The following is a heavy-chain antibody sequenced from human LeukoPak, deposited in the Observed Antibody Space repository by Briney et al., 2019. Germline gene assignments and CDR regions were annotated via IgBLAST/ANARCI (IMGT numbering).Heavy chain of an antibody. V-gene: IGHV4-38-2*02. D-gene: IGHD1-1*01. J-gene: IGHJ4*02. CDR2: IYHSGST. CDR3: ARVGMEKGFDY. Sequence: SGTLSLTCTVSGYSISSGYYWGWIRQPPGKGLEWIGSIYHSGSTYYNPSLKSRVTISVDTSKNQFSLKLSSVTAADTAVYYCARVGMEKGFDYWGQGTLVTVSS. CDR1: GYSISSGYY.